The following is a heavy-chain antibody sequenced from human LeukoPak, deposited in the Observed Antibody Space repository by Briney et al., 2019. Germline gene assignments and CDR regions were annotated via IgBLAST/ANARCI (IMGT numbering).Heavy chain of an antibody. Sequence: PSETLSLTCTVSGGSISSSTHYWGWIRQPPGKALEWIGSIDYSGSTFYNPSLKTRVTISVDTSKNQFSLNMSSVTAADTAVYYCARPGISAASPFSSDFWGQGTLVTVS. V-gene: IGHV4-39*01. CDR2: IDYSGST. D-gene: IGHD6-25*01. CDR3: ARPGISAASPFSSDF. J-gene: IGHJ4*02. CDR1: GGSISSSTHY.